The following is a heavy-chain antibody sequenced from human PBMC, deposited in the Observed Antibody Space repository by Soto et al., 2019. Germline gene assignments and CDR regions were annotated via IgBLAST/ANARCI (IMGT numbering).Heavy chain of an antibody. V-gene: IGHV4-39*01. D-gene: IGHD3-9*01. CDR2: VDYSGST. J-gene: IGHJ3*02. Sequence: SDTLSLTFSLSGGSTTSTNYYWGWIRQPPGKGLEWIGSVDYSGSTYYNPSLKSRVTISVDTSKNELSLKLRSVTAADTALYYCAIHERYYDILTGYLPLGAFDIWGPGTMVT. CDR3: AIHERYYDILTGYLPLGAFDI. CDR1: GGSTTSTNYY.